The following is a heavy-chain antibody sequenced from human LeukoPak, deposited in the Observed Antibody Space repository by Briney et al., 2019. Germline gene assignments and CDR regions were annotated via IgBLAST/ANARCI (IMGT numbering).Heavy chain of an antibody. Sequence: GASVKVSCTVSGSSLSGLSMHWVRHSPPKGLEWLGGFHPEDDEIIYAQNFQGRVTMTEDTSTDTAYMEVPSLRSEDTAVYFCVTGDHSPYYFQYWGQGTLVTVSS. CDR1: GSSLSGLS. V-gene: IGHV1-24*01. D-gene: IGHD1-26*01. CDR3: VTGDHSPYYFQY. CDR2: FHPEDDEI. J-gene: IGHJ4*02.